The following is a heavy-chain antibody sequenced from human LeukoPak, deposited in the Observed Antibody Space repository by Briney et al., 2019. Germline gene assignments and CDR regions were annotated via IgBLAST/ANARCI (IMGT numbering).Heavy chain of an antibody. V-gene: IGHV3-21*01. Sequence: GGSLRLSCAASGFTFSTYSMNWVRQAPGKGLEWVSFISSSSSYIYYADSVKGRFAISRDNAKNSLYLHMNSLRAEDTAVYYCASVRRGGLGAGGDSLDYWGQGTLVTVSS. D-gene: IGHD3-16*01. CDR2: ISSSSSYI. CDR1: GFTFSTYS. CDR3: ASVRRGGLGAGGDSLDY. J-gene: IGHJ4*02.